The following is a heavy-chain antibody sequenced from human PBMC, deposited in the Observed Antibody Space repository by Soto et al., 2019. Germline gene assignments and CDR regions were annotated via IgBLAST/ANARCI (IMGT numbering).Heavy chain of an antibody. CDR1: GGSISSYY. CDR3: AGQQLVPRNWFDP. V-gene: IGHV4-59*01. J-gene: IGHJ5*02. CDR2: IYYSGST. D-gene: IGHD6-13*01. Sequence: SETLSLTCTVSGGSISSYYWSWIRQPPGKGLEWIGYIYYSGSTNYNPSLKSRVTISVDTSKNQFSLKLSSVTAADTAVYYCAGQQLVPRNWFDPWGQGTLVTV.